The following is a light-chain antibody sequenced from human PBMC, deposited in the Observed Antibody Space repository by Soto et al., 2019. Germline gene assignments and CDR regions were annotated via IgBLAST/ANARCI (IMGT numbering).Light chain of an antibody. J-gene: IGKJ2*01. CDR2: DAS. V-gene: IGKV3-11*01. CDR1: QSVSSY. CDR3: QQCSNCPYP. Sequence: EIVLTQSPATLSLSPGERATLSCRASQSVSSYLAWYQQKPGQAPGLLIYDASNRATGIPARFSGSGSGTDFTLTISSLEPEEFAVYFCQQCSNCPYPFGQGTKVDMK.